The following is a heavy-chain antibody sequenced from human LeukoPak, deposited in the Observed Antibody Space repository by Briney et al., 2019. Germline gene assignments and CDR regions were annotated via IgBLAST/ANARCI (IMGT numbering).Heavy chain of an antibody. CDR3: ARTRGTHISMAYLDS. Sequence: ASVKVSCRTSGYTFTGNFMHWVRQAPGQGPEWMGWINPNNGDTNYAQKFQGRVTMTRVTSITTAYMELSSLRSDDTAVYYCARTRGTHISMAYLDSWGQGTLVTVSS. CDR2: INPNNGDT. V-gene: IGHV1-2*02. D-gene: IGHD2/OR15-2a*01. J-gene: IGHJ4*02. CDR1: GYTFTGNF.